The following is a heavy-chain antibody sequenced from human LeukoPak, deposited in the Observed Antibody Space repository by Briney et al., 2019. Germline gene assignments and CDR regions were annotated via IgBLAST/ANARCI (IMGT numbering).Heavy chain of an antibody. J-gene: IGHJ4*02. V-gene: IGHV3-74*03. Sequence: GGSLRLSCVASGFSFRSFYMHWVRQVPGKGPEWVSRIDSDGRITKYADSVKGRFTISRDNARNTLYLQMDSLRAEDTAVYYCAKSLYGGDYRSLAFDCWGQGTLVTVSS. CDR3: AKSLYGGDYRSLAFDC. CDR2: IDSDGRIT. D-gene: IGHD4-23*01. CDR1: GFSFRSFY.